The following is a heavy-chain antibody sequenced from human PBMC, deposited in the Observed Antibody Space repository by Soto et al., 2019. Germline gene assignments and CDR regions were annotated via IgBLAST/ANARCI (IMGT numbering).Heavy chain of an antibody. J-gene: IGHJ6*02. CDR3: ASNYAYAEGYYWYGIDV. CDR2: ISSYGSDT. D-gene: IGHD3-16*01. V-gene: IGHV3-74*01. Sequence: EVQLVESGGGLVLPGGSLRLSCAASGFTFSRYWMHWVRQAPGKGLVWVSRISSYGSDTHYADSVKGRFTISRDNAKNTLYLPMNRLRADDTAVYYCASNYAYAEGYYWYGIDVWGPGTTVTVSS. CDR1: GFTFSRYW.